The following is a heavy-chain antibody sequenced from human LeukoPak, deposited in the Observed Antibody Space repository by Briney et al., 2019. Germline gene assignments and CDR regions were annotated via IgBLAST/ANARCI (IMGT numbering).Heavy chain of an antibody. CDR2: INSDGSST. CDR3: ARDSTGYGYEEWS. J-gene: IGHJ5*02. Sequence: GGSLRLSCAASGFTFSSYWMHWVRQAPGKGLVWVSRINSDGSSTTYADSVKGRFTISRDNAKNTLYLQMHSLRAEDTAVYYCARDSTGYGYEEWSWGQGTLVTVSS. CDR1: GFTFSSYW. D-gene: IGHD5-18*01. V-gene: IGHV3-74*01.